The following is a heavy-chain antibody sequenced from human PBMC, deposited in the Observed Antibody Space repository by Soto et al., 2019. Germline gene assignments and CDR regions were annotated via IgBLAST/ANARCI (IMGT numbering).Heavy chain of an antibody. CDR2: IDAGSGNT. J-gene: IGHJ3*02. Sequence: ASVKVSCKASGFTFTSSAIQWVRQARGQRLEWMGWIDAGSGNTKYAEKFQDRVTITRDTSASIVYMELSSLRSEDTAVYYCARDRDIIDAFDIWGQGTMVTVSS. CDR3: ARDRDIIDAFDI. V-gene: IGHV1-3*01. D-gene: IGHD3-10*01. CDR1: GFTFTSSA.